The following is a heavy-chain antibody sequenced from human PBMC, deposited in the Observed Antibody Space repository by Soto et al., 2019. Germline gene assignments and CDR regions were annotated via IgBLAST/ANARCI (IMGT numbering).Heavy chain of an antibody. CDR3: ARDLNYVFDY. CDR1: GGSISGHY. Sequence: PSETLSLTCTVSGGSISGHYWSWIRQPPGKGLEWIGYIYYSGSTNYNPSLKSRVTISVDTSKNQFSLKLNSVTAADTAVYYCARDLNYVFDYWGQGTLVTVSS. CDR2: IYYSGST. V-gene: IGHV4-59*11. J-gene: IGHJ4*02. D-gene: IGHD3-16*01.